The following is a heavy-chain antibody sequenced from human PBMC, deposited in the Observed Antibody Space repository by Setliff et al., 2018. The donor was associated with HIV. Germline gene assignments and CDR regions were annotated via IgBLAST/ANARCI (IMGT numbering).Heavy chain of an antibody. CDR3: ARIGPYASGYDILTGKGDYFDY. V-gene: IGHV3-7*01. CDR2: IKQDGSAE. CDR1: GFTFSSYG. Sequence: PGGSLRLSCAASGFTFSSYGMHWVRQAPGEGLEWVANIKQDGSAEYYVDSGKGRFTISRDNAKNSLYLQMNSLRAEDTAVYYCARIGPYASGYDILTGKGDYFDYWGQGTLVTVSS. J-gene: IGHJ4*02. D-gene: IGHD3-9*01.